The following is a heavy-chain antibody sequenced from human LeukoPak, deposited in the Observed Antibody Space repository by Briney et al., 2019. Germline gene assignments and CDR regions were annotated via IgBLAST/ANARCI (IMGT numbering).Heavy chain of an antibody. J-gene: IGHJ5*01. CDR3: TTGWNYRYNWFDS. Sequence: PGGSLRLSCVASGFTFTNTWMTWVRQAPGKGLEWVGRIKAKPDGGTTDYAAPVNGRFTISRDDSKSTLYLQMNSLKTEDTAVYYCTTGWNYRYNWFDSWGQGTLVTVSS. CDR2: IKAKPDGGTT. D-gene: IGHD1-7*01. CDR1: GFTFTNTW. V-gene: IGHV3-15*01.